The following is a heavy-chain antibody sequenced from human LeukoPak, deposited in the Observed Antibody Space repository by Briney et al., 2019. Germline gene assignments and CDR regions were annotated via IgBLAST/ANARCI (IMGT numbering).Heavy chain of an antibody. Sequence: GGSLRLSCAASGFTFSSYAMHWVRQTPGKGLEWVALISSDGSKNIYADPVKGRFTVSRDNSKNTLYLQMNSPRAEDTAVYYCVKGLVQTTMSYSVDYWGQGALVTVSS. CDR3: VKGLVQTTMSYSVDY. V-gene: IGHV3-30*04. CDR1: GFTFSSYA. J-gene: IGHJ4*02. CDR2: ISSDGSKN. D-gene: IGHD1-1*01.